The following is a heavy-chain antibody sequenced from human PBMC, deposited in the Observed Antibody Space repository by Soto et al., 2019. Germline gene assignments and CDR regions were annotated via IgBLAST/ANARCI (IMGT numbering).Heavy chain of an antibody. J-gene: IGHJ4*02. D-gene: IGHD5-18*01. V-gene: IGHV4-31*03. CDR2: IYNSGST. CDR3: ASRGYNYGGEDDY. Sequence: SETLSPTCTVSGASISSGGKYWSWIRQHPGKGLEWIGYIYNSGSTYYNPSLKSRVTISSDTSKNQFSLKLSSVTAADTAVYYCASRGYNYGGEDDYWGQGTLVTVSS. CDR1: GASISSGGKY.